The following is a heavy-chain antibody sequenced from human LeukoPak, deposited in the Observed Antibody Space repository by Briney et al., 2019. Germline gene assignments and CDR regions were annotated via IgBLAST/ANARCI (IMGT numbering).Heavy chain of an antibody. CDR1: GFTFSSYG. Sequence: PGGSLRLSCAASGFTFSSYGMHWVRQAPGKGLEWVAVIWYDGSNKYYADSVKGRFTISRDNSKNTLYLQMNSLRAEDTAVYYCAKQTGTTGYYYMDVWGKGTTVTVSS. D-gene: IGHD1-7*01. CDR2: IWYDGSNK. J-gene: IGHJ6*03. V-gene: IGHV3-33*06. CDR3: AKQTGTTGYYYMDV.